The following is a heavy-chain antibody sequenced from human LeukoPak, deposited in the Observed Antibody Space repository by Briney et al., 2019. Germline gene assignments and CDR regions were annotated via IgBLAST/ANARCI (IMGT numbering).Heavy chain of an antibody. J-gene: IGHJ4*02. CDR2: INVNGGRT. D-gene: IGHD5-18*01. CDR3: AKERRRVDTEMVRSYYFEN. Sequence: GGSLRLSCTASGFTFNNFVMTWVRQAPGTGLDWVASINVNGGRTFYADSVKGRCTISRDNSNNTLSLQLHSLKAEDTAVYYCAKERRRVDTEMVRSYYFENWGQGTLVTVSS. CDR1: GFTFNNFV. V-gene: IGHV3-23*01.